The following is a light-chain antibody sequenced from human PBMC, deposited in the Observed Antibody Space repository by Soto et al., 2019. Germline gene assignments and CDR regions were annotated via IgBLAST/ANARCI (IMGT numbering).Light chain of an antibody. V-gene: IGKV3-20*01. CDR2: GAS. CDR1: QSVSSSY. CDR3: QQYGSSPYT. J-gene: IGKJ2*01. Sequence: EIVLTQSPGTLSLSPGERATLSCRASQSVSSSYLAWYQQKPGQAPRLLIYGASSRATGIPDRCSGSGSGTDFTLTISSLEPEDFAVYYYQQYGSSPYTFGQGTKLEIK.